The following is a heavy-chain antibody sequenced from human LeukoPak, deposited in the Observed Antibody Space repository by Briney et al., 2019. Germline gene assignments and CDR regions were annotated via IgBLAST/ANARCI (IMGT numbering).Heavy chain of an antibody. J-gene: IGHJ5*02. D-gene: IGHD2-2*01. CDR1: GGSFSGYY. V-gene: IGHV4-34*01. CDR2: INHSGST. CDR3: ARGVVVPAAMGGWFDP. Sequence: PSETLSLTCAVYGGSFSGYYWSWIRQPPGKGLEWIGEINHSGSTNYNPSLKSRVTISVDTSKNQFSLKLSSVTAAGTAVYYCARGVVVPAAMGGWFDPWGQGTLVTVSS.